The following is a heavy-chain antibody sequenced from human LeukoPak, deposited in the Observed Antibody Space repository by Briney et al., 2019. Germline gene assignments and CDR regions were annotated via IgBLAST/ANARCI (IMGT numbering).Heavy chain of an antibody. CDR2: IYQDGREK. CDR3: AGERPSSSWYDY. D-gene: IGHD6-13*01. V-gene: IGHV3-7*01. Sequence: GSLRLSCAASGFTFSSHLMTWVRQAPGKGLEWVANIYQDGREKYYAGSVKGRFTISRDNAKNSLVLQMDSLRAEDTAVYYCAGERPSSSWYDYWGQGTLVTVSS. J-gene: IGHJ4*02. CDR1: GFTFSSHL.